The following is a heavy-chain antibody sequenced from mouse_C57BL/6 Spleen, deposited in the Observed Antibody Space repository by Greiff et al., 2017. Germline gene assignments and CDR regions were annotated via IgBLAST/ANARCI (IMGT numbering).Heavy chain of an antibody. D-gene: IGHD2-5*01. V-gene: IGHV5-4*01. Sequence: VQLKESGGGLVKPGGSLKLSCAASGFTFSSYAMSWVRQTPEKRLEWVATISDGGSYTYYPDNVKGRFTISRDNAKNNLYLQMSHLKSEDTAMYYCARGDYSNSFAYWGQGTLVTVSA. CDR3: ARGDYSNSFAY. CDR1: GFTFSSYA. J-gene: IGHJ3*01. CDR2: ISDGGSYT.